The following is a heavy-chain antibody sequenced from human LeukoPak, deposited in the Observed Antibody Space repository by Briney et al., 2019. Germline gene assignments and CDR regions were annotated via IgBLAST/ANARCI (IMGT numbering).Heavy chain of an antibody. CDR2: ISSSGSTI. J-gene: IGHJ6*03. CDR1: GFTFSDYY. V-gene: IGHV3-11*01. CDR3: ARVGRLAARPIYYYYYMDV. Sequence: PGGSLRLSCAAPGFTFSDYYMSWIRQAPGKGLEWVSYISSSGSTIYYADSVKGRFTISRDNAKNSLYLQMNSLRAEDTAVYYCARVGRLAARPIYYYYYMDVWGKGTTVTVSS. D-gene: IGHD6-6*01.